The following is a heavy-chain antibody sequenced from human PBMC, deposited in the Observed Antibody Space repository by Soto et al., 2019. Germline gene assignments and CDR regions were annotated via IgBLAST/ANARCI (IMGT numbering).Heavy chain of an antibody. Sequence: ASVKVSCKASGYTFTSYGISWGRQAPGQGLEWMGWISAYNGNTNYAQKLQDRVTITTDTSTSTAYIQLRSLRSDDTAVFYCSANALRGYCGFYYYAIDIWGQGTTVTVSS. V-gene: IGHV1-18*01. J-gene: IGHJ3*02. CDR1: GYTFTSYG. CDR3: SANALRGYCGFYYYAIDI. D-gene: IGHD6-25*01. CDR2: ISAYNGNT.